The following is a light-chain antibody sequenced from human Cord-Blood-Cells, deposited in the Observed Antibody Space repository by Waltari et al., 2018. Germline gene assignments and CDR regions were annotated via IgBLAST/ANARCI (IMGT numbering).Light chain of an antibody. Sequence: DIQMTQSPSTLSASVGDRVTITCRASQSISSWLAWYQQKPGKAPKLLIYKASSLESAVPSRFSGSGSGTEFTLTISSLQPDELATYYCQQYNSYSPAFGQGTKVEIK. J-gene: IGKJ1*01. CDR3: QQYNSYSPA. CDR2: KAS. CDR1: QSISSW. V-gene: IGKV1-5*03.